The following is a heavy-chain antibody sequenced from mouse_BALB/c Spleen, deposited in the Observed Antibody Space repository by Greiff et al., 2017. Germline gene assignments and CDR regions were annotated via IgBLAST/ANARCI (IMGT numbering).Heavy chain of an antibody. J-gene: IGHJ1*01. CDR3: ASLYWYFDV. V-gene: IGHV3-2*02. CDR2: ISYSGST. Sequence: VQLQQSGPGLVKPSQSLSLTCTVTGYSITSDYAWNWIRQFPGNKLEWMGYISYSGSTSYNPSLKSRISITRDTSKNQFFLQLNSVTTEDTATYYCASLYWYFDVWGAGTTVTVSS. CDR1: GYSITSDYA.